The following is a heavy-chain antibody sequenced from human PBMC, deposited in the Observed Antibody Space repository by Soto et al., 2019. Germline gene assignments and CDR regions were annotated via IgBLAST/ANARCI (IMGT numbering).Heavy chain of an antibody. Sequence: ASVXVAFRASGYTFTIYGGSFVRQAPGQGLEWMGWISAYNGNTKYAQKLKGRVNMTTDTYTSTAYMEMRSLRSDDTAVYYCARAVAAKVSRWLETWGQGTLVKVYS. CDR2: ISAYNGNT. J-gene: IGHJ4*02. CDR1: GYTFTIYG. D-gene: IGHD2-15*01. CDR3: ARAVAAKVSRWLET. V-gene: IGHV1-18*04.